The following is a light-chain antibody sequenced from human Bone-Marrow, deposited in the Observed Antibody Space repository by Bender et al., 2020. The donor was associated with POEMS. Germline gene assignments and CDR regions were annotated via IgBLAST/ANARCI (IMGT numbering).Light chain of an antibody. CDR2: EVV. CDR3: CSYAGSTTNWV. V-gene: IGLV2-23*02. J-gene: IGLJ3*02. CDR1: NRDVGGYNL. Sequence: QSALTQPASVSGSPGQSLTISCTGTNRDVGGYNLISWYQQHPGQAPQLIIYEVVKRPSGISDRFSGSKSGTTASLTISGLQAEDEATYHCCSYAGSTTNWVFGGGTKVTVL.